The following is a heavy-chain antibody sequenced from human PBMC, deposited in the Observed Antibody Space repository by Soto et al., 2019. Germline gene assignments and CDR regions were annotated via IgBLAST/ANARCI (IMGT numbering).Heavy chain of an antibody. CDR2: ISGSGGST. CDR1: GFTFSNYA. V-gene: IGHV3-23*01. CDR3: AKDQGSSWYEIDY. D-gene: IGHD6-13*01. Sequence: PGGSLRLSCAASGFTFSNYAVTWVRQAPGKGLEWVSTISGSGGSTYYADYVKGRFTISRDNSKNTLYLQMNSLRAEDTAVCYCAKDQGSSWYEIDYWGQGT. J-gene: IGHJ4*02.